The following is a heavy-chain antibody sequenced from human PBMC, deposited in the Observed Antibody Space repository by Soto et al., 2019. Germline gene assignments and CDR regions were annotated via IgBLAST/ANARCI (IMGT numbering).Heavy chain of an antibody. V-gene: IGHV3-11*04. CDR3: GRVQGRRYGWGNYQGMDV. CDR1: GFTFSDYY. CDR2: ISSSGSTI. D-gene: IGHD3-10*01. J-gene: IGHJ6*02. Sequence: GGSLRLSCAASGFTFSDYYMGWIRQAPGKGQEWVSYISSSGSTIYYADSVKGRVTISRDNAKNSLYLQMNSLRGEDTAVYYCGRVQGRRYGWGNYQGMDVWGQGTTVTGSS.